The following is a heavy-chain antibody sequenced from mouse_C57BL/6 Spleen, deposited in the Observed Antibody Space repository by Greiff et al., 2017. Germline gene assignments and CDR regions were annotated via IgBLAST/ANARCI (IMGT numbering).Heavy chain of an antibody. V-gene: IGHV1-53*01. CDR2: INPSNGGT. CDR1: GYTFTSYW. D-gene: IGHD2-3*01. J-gene: IGHJ2*01. CDR3: ATYLSGGVYDGYPYYFDY. Sequence: QVQLQQPGTELVKPGASVKLSCKASGYTFTSYWMHWVKQRPGQGLEWIGNINPSNGGTNYNEKFKSKATLTVDKSSSPAYMQLSSLTSEDSAVYYCATYLSGGVYDGYPYYFDYWGQGTTLTVSS.